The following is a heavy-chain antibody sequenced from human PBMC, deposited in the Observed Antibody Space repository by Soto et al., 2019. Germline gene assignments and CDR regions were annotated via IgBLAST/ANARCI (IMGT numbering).Heavy chain of an antibody. J-gene: IGHJ4*02. CDR2: ISSSSSTI. CDR3: ARDKRVYSGPDY. Sequence: GSLRLACAASGFTFSSYSMNWVRQAPGKGLEWVSYISSSSSTIYYADSVKGRFTISRDNAKNSLYLQMNSLRDEDTAVYYCARDKRVYSGPDYWGQGTLVTVSS. D-gene: IGHD5-12*01. V-gene: IGHV3-48*02. CDR1: GFTFSSYS.